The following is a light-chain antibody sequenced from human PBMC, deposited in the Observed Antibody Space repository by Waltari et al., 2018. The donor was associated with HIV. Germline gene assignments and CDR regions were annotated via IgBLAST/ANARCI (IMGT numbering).Light chain of an antibody. J-gene: IGLJ3*02. CDR2: NND. CDR1: VSYIPIKS. Sequence: QSVLTQPPSLSGAPGQSVTISCSGSVSYIPIKSVSWYQQIPVTDPQPIISNNDQRPSGLMDRFSAYKSGSSASLAIRGLQSDDEAYYYCASWDDRMNGVFGGVTRLAVL. V-gene: IGLV1-44*01. CDR3: ASWDDRMNGV.